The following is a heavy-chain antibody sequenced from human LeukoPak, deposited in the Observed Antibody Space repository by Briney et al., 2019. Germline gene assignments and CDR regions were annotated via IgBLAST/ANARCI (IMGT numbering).Heavy chain of an antibody. CDR1: GYTFTGYY. V-gene: IGHV1-2*02. J-gene: IGHJ4*02. CDR2: INPNSGGT. Sequence: ASVKVSCKASGYTFTGYYMHWVRQAPGQRLEWMGWINPNSGGTNYAQKFLGRVSMNRDTSISTVPMDLASLTSDDTAVYYCARDSGSNGWDPTSFMDYWGRGTLVTVSS. CDR3: ARDSGSNGWDPTSFMDY. D-gene: IGHD6-19*01.